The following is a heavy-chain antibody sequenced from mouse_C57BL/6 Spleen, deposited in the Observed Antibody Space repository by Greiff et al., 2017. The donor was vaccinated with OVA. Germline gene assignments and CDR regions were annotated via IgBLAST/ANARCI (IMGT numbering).Heavy chain of an antibody. Sequence: QVQLQQSGAELVMPGASVKLSCKASGYTFTSYWMHWVKQRPGQGLEWIGEIDPSDSYTNYNQKLKGKSTLTVDKSSSTAYMQLSSLTSEDSAVYYCARDRAPYAMDYWGQGTSVTVSS. CDR2: IDPSDSYT. CDR3: ARDRAPYAMDY. CDR1: GYTFTSYW. J-gene: IGHJ4*01. D-gene: IGHD3-1*01. V-gene: IGHV1-69*01.